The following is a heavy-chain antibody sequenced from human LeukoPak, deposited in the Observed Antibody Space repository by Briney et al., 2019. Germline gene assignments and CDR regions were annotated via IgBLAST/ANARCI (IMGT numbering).Heavy chain of an antibody. CDR3: ARVNRELSVDY. V-gene: IGHV3-7*04. D-gene: IGHD1-26*01. J-gene: IGHJ4*02. CDR2: IKEDGSEK. Sequence: GGSLRLSCAASGFTYSSYWMSWVRQAPGKGLEWVANIKEDGSEKYYVDSVKGRFTISRDNAKNSLYLQMNSLRAEDTAVYYCARVNRELSVDYWGQGTLVTVSS. CDR1: GFTYSSYW.